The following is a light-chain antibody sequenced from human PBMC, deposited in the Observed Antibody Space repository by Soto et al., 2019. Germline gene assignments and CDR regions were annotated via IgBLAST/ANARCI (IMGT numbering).Light chain of an antibody. CDR2: DAS. V-gene: IGLV2-11*01. Sequence: QSVLTQPRSVSGSPGQSVTISCTGTSSDVGGYNYVSWYQQHPGRAPKVMIYDASKRPSGVPDRFSGSKSGNTASLTISGLQAEDEADYYCCSYAGSYTYVFGTGTKVTVL. J-gene: IGLJ1*01. CDR1: SSDVGGYNY. CDR3: CSYAGSYTYV.